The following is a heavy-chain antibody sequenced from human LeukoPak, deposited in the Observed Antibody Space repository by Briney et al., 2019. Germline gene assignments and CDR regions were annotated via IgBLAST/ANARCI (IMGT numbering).Heavy chain of an antibody. CDR3: TRSTYYYDSSGYWL. CDR2: IRSKAYSGTT. D-gene: IGHD3-22*01. CDR1: GFTFGDYA. V-gene: IGHV3-49*04. J-gene: IGHJ4*02. Sequence: PGGSLRLSCTASGFTFGDYAMSWVRQAPGKGLEWVGFIRSKAYSGTTEYAASVKGRFTISGDDSKSIAYLQVNSLKTEDTAVYYCTRSTYYYDSSGYWLWGQGTLVTVSS.